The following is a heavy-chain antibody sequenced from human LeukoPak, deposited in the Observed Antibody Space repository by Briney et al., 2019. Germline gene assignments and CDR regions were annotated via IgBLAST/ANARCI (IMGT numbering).Heavy chain of an antibody. Sequence: KPSETLSLTCSVSGGSISIYYWSWIRQPPGKGLEWIGYIYSSGSTNYNPSLKSRVTISVDTSKNQFSLELSSVTAADTAVYYCARGGHWGNWYLDLWGRGTLVTVSS. D-gene: IGHD7-27*01. V-gene: IGHV4-59*12. CDR1: GGSISIYY. CDR2: IYSSGST. CDR3: ARGGHWGNWYLDL. J-gene: IGHJ2*01.